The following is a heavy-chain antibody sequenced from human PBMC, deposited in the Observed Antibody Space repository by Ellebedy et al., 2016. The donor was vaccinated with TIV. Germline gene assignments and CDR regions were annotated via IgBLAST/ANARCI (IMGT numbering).Heavy chain of an antibody. CDR1: EFTFSKFS. CDR3: ARVYDSIDY. Sequence: PGGSLRLSCPASEFTFSKFSMSWVSQAPGKGLEWVANINQDGRDKYYVDSVKGRFTISRDNAKNSLYLQMNSLRAEATAVYYCARVYDSIDYWGQGTLVTVSS. D-gene: IGHD3-22*01. CDR2: INQDGRDK. J-gene: IGHJ4*02. V-gene: IGHV3-7*01.